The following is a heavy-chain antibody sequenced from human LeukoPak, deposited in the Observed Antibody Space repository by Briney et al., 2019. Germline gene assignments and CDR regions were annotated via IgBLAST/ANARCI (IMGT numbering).Heavy chain of an antibody. CDR1: GFTFSTSS. Sequence: GGSLRLSCAASGFTFSTSSMNWVRQAPGEGLEWVSSISRSSTNKNYADLVKGRFTISRDNAENLLYLQMNGLRVEDTGVYYCASGSGHDYWGQGTLVTVSS. J-gene: IGHJ4*02. V-gene: IGHV3-21*06. D-gene: IGHD2-15*01. CDR2: ISRSSTNK. CDR3: ASGSGHDY.